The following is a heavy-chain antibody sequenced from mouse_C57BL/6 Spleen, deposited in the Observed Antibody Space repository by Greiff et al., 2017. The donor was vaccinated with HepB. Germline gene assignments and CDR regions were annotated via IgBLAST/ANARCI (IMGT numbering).Heavy chain of an antibody. CDR2: IDPSDSYT. V-gene: IGHV1-50*01. D-gene: IGHD5-5*01. CDR1: GYTFTSYW. J-gene: IGHJ4*01. CDR3: ARDGTTLYYYAMDY. Sequence: QVQLQQPGAELVKPGASVKLSCKASGYTFTSYWMQWVKQRPGQGLEWIGEIDPSDSYTNYNQKFKGKATLTVDTSSSTAYMQLSSLTSEDSAVYYCARDGTTLYYYAMDYWGQGTSVTVSS.